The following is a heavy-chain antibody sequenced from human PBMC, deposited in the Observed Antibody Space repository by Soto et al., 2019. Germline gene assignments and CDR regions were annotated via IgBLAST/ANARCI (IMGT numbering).Heavy chain of an antibody. D-gene: IGHD2-15*01. V-gene: IGHV3-48*01. CDR3: ARGFCSGGGCSPGAFDI. J-gene: IGHJ3*02. Sequence: EVQLVESGGGLVQPGGSLRLSCAAAGFNLRGYTMNWVRQAPGKGLEWVSYISSGSGTIYYADSVEGRFTISRDNAKNSLYLQMNNLRAGDAAVYYCARGFCSGGGCSPGAFDIWGQGTMVTVSS. CDR1: GFNLRGYT. CDR2: ISSGSGTI.